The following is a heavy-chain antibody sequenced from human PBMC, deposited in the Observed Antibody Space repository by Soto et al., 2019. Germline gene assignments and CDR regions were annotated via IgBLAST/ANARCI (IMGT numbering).Heavy chain of an antibody. Sequence: EVQLVESGGGLVQPGGSLRLSCVASGFAFSSHWMHWVRQAPGKGLLWVSRITSDGSNTAYADSVKGRFTVSRDNAKNTLDLQMNSLRAEDTAVYYCASLLWGGITTDYWGQGTLVTVSS. D-gene: IGHD2-21*01. CDR1: GFAFSSHW. CDR2: ITSDGSNT. J-gene: IGHJ4*02. CDR3: ASLLWGGITTDY. V-gene: IGHV3-74*01.